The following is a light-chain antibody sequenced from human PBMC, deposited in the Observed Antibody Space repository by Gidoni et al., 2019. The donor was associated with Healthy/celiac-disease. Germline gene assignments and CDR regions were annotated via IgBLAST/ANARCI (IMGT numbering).Light chain of an antibody. CDR2: GES. CDR3: QQYGSSPT. J-gene: IGKJ4*01. V-gene: IGKV3-20*01. CDR1: QSVSSSC. Sequence: EIVLTQSPCPRSLSPGERATLSCRASQSVSSSCLAWYQQKPGQAPRLLIHGESSRATSIPDRFSGSGAGTDFTLTISRLEPEDFAVYYCQQYGSSPTFGGGTKVEIK.